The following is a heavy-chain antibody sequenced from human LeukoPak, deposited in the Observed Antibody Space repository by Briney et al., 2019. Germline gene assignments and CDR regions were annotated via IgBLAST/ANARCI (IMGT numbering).Heavy chain of an antibody. D-gene: IGHD2-15*01. Sequence: ASVNVSCKASGYTFTGYYMHWVRQAPGQGLEWMGWINPNSGGTNYAQKFQGWVTMTRDTSISTAYMELSRLRSDDTAVYYCARGHCSGGSCYSKWFDPWGQGTLVTVSS. CDR3: ARGHCSGGSCYSKWFDP. CDR2: INPNSGGT. V-gene: IGHV1-2*04. CDR1: GYTFTGYY. J-gene: IGHJ5*02.